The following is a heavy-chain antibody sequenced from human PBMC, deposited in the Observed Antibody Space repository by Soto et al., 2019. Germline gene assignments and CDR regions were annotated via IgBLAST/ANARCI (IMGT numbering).Heavy chain of an antibody. D-gene: IGHD3-9*01. CDR3: ARDRYFDWPYYYYGMDV. CDR1: VFTFSDYY. J-gene: IGHJ6*02. V-gene: IGHV3-11*01. CDR2: ISSSGITI. Sequence: GPLRLSCAASVFTFSDYYMSWIRQAPGKGLEGVSYISSSGITIYYADSVKGRFTISRDNAKNSLYLQMNSLRAEDTAVYYCARDRYFDWPYYYYGMDVWGQGTTVTVS.